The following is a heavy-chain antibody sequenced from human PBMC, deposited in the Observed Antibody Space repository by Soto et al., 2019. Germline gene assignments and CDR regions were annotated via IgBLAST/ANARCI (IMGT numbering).Heavy chain of an antibody. CDR1: CGSINNYY. CDR2: VYYSGST. CDR3: ARTTSSGNHDP. V-gene: IGHV4-59*01. Sequence: QVQLQESGPGLVKPSETLSLACTVSCGSINNYYWSWFRQPPGKGLEWIGYVYYSGSTKYNPSLKSRVAISVDTSKNQFSLQVNSVTAADTAVYYCARTTSSGNHDPWGQGTLVTVSS. J-gene: IGHJ5*02. D-gene: IGHD4-4*01.